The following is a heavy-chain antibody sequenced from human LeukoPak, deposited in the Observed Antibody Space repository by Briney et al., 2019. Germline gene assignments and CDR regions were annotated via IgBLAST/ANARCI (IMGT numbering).Heavy chain of an antibody. Sequence: ASVKVSCKASGYTFTSYYMHWVRQAPGQGLEWMGIINPSGGSTSYAQKFQGRVTMTRDTSTSTVYMELSSLRSEDTAVYCCARDLEVATIEAYYFDYWGQGTLVTVSS. J-gene: IGHJ4*02. CDR3: ARDLEVATIEAYYFDY. D-gene: IGHD5-12*01. V-gene: IGHV1-46*01. CDR1: GYTFTSYY. CDR2: INPSGGST.